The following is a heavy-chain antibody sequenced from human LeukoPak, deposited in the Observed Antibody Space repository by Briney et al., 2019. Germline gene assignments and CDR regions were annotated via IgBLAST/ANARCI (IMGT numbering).Heavy chain of an antibody. V-gene: IGHV3-23*01. CDR2: ISGSGVST. J-gene: IGHJ4*02. D-gene: IGHD3-9*01. CDR3: AKDSGGYYDILTGYYTN. CDR1: GFRFSSYA. Sequence: GGSLRLSCAASGFRFSSYAMSWVRQAPGKGLEWVSAISGSGVSTYYADSVKGRFTVSRDNSKNTLYLQMSSLRAEDTAVYYCAKDSGGYYDILTGYYTNWGQGTLVTVSS.